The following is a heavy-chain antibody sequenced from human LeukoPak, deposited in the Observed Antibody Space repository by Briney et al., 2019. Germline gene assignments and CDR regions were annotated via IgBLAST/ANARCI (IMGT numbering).Heavy chain of an antibody. CDR1: GFTFSDYY. V-gene: IGHV3-11*01. CDR3: ARDLDYMDV. J-gene: IGHJ6*03. Sequence: GGSLRLSCAASGFTFSDYYMTWIRQAPGKGLEWVSYISTTGTTKYYTDPVKGRFTISRDNAKNSLYLQMNTLRAEDTAIYYCARDLDYMDVWGKGTTVTVSS. CDR2: ISTTGTTK.